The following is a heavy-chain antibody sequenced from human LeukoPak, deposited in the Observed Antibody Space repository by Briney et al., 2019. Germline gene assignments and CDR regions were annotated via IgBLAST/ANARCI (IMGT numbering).Heavy chain of an antibody. CDR3: ARSIAVAGSLY. V-gene: IGHV1-69*04. D-gene: IGHD6-19*01. CDR2: TIPILGIA. CDR1: GGTFSSYA. Sequence: SVKVSCKASGGTFSSYAISWVRQAPGQGLEWMGRTIPILGIANHAQKFQGRVTITADKSTSTAYMELSSLRSEDTAVYYCARSIAVAGSLYWGQGTLVTVSS. J-gene: IGHJ4*02.